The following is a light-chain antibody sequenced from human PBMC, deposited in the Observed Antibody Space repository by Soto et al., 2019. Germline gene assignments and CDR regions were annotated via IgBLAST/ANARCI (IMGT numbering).Light chain of an antibody. CDR3: QQYNDWPLT. CDR2: GAS. J-gene: IGKJ4*01. V-gene: IGKV3D-15*01. Sequence: EIVMTQSPATLSVSPGDGATLSCRASQSIDSNLAWYQQKPGQTPRLLIYGASTRPTGIPARFSGSGSGTEFTLTISSPQSEDFAVYYCQQYNDWPLTFGGGTKVESK. CDR1: QSIDSN.